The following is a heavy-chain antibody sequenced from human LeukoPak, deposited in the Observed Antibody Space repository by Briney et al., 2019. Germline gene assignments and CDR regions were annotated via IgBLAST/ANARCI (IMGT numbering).Heavy chain of an antibody. CDR2: IKSKTDGETT. Sequence: GGSLRLSCEDSGFTFTNAWMSWVRQAPGKGLEWIGRIKSKTDGETTNYAEPVRGRFTISRDDSKSAVYLQMNSLKIEDTAVYYCTTDLGTYYHGSQRLIPIDYWGQGTLVTVSS. V-gene: IGHV3-15*01. CDR1: GFTFTNAW. CDR3: TTDLGTYYHGSQRLIPIDY. D-gene: IGHD3-10*01. J-gene: IGHJ4*02.